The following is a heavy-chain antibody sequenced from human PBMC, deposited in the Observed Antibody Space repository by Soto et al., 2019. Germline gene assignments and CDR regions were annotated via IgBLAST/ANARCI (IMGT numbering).Heavy chain of an antibody. CDR1: GGSISSGGYY. D-gene: IGHD5-18*01. Sequence: QVQLQESGPGLVKPSQTLSLTCTVSGGSISSGGYYWSWIRQHPGKGLEWIGYIYYSGSTYYNPSLMSRVTISVDTSKNQFSLKLSSVTAADTAVYYCARDSIQLEPYYYYGMDVWGQGTTVTVSS. CDR2: IYYSGST. J-gene: IGHJ6*02. CDR3: ARDSIQLEPYYYYGMDV. V-gene: IGHV4-31*03.